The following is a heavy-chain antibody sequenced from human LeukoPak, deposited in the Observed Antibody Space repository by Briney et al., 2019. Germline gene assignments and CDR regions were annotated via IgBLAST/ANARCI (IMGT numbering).Heavy chain of an antibody. CDR1: GFTFSSYA. CDR3: ATDLGDIVATIPFDP. J-gene: IGHJ5*02. CDR2: ISYDGSNK. D-gene: IGHD5-12*01. Sequence: GGSLRLSCAASGFTFSSYAMHWVRQAPGKGLEWVAVISYDGSNKYYADSVKGRFTISRDNSKNTLYLQMNSLRAEDTAVYYCATDLGDIVATIPFDPWGQGTLVTASS. V-gene: IGHV3-30-3*01.